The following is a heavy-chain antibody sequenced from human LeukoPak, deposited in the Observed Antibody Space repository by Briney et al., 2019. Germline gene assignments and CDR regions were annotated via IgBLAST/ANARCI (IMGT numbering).Heavy chain of an antibody. Sequence: GGSLRLSCAASRFTFSTYSMSWVRQAPGKGLEWVANIKQDGSEKYYVDSVKGRFTISRDNAKNSLYLQMNSLRAEDTTVYYCARDGAASGRYYFDYWGQETLVTVPS. J-gene: IGHJ4*02. D-gene: IGHD6-13*01. V-gene: IGHV3-7*01. CDR2: IKQDGSEK. CDR3: ARDGAASGRYYFDY. CDR1: RFTFSTYS.